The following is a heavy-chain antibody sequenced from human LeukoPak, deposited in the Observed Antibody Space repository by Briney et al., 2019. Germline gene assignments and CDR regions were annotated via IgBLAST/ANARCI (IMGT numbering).Heavy chain of an antibody. D-gene: IGHD6-19*01. V-gene: IGHV1-69*13. J-gene: IGHJ4*02. Sequence: SAKVSCKASGGTFSSYAISWVRQAPGQGLEWMGGIIPIFGTANYAQKFQGRVTITADESTSTAYMELSSLRSEDTAVYYCARENSSGWYIDYWGQGTLVTVSS. CDR2: IIPIFGTA. CDR1: GGTFSSYA. CDR3: ARENSSGWYIDY.